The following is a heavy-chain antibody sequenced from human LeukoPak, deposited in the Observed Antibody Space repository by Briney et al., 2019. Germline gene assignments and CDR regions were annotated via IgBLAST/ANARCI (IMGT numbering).Heavy chain of an antibody. CDR1: GFTFSSYA. J-gene: IGHJ6*02. CDR2: ISYDGSNK. D-gene: IGHD2-2*01. CDR3: ARDPLRIVVVPAAAPNDYYYYGMDV. Sequence: PGGSLRLSCAASGFTFSSYAMHWVRQAPGKGLEWVAVISYDGSNKYYADSVKGRFTISRDNSKNTLYLQMNSLRAEDTAVYYCARDPLRIVVVPAAAPNDYYYYGMDVWGQGTTVTVSS. V-gene: IGHV3-30-3*01.